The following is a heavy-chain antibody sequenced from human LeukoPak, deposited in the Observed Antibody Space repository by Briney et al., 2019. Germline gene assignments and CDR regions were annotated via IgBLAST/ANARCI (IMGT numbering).Heavy chain of an antibody. CDR2: INHSGST. J-gene: IGHJ4*02. CDR1: GGSFSSYY. Sequence: NTSETLSLTCAVYGGSFSSYYWSWISQPPGKGLEWIGEINHSGSTNYNPSLKSRVTISVDTSKNQFSLKLSSVTAADTAVYYCARYLAAAGNYFDYWGQGTLVTVSS. V-gene: IGHV4-34*01. D-gene: IGHD6-13*01. CDR3: ARYLAAAGNYFDY.